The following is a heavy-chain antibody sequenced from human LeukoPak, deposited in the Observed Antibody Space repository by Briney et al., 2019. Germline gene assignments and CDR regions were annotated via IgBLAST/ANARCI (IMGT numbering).Heavy chain of an antibody. Sequence: SETLSLTCTVSGGSISSYYWSWIRQPPGRGLEWIGYIYYSGSTNYNPSLKSRVTISVDTSKNQFSLKLSSVTAADTAVYYCARGPAAPYYFDYWGQGTLVTVSS. D-gene: IGHD6-13*01. J-gene: IGHJ4*02. CDR1: GGSISSYY. CDR3: ARGPAAPYYFDY. V-gene: IGHV4-59*01. CDR2: IYYSGST.